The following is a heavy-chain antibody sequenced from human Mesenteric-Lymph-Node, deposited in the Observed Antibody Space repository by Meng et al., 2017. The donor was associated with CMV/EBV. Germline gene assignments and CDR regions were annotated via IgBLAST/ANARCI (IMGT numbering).Heavy chain of an antibody. CDR1: TSYA. CDR2: INAGNGNT. V-gene: IGHV1-3*01. D-gene: IGHD3-10*01. Sequence: TSYAMHWVRQAPGQRLEWIGWINAGNGNTKYSQKFQDRVTITRDTSASTAYMELSSLRSEDTAVYYCARVYYGSGSYYEGGYNWFDPWGQGTLVTVSS. CDR3: ARVYYGSGSYYEGGYNWFDP. J-gene: IGHJ5*02.